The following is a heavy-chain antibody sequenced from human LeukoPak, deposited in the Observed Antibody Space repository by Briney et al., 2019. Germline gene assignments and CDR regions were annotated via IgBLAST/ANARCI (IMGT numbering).Heavy chain of an antibody. J-gene: IGHJ4*02. Sequence: GGSLRLSCAASGFTFSSYEMNWVRQAPGKGLEWVSYISSSGSTIYYADSVKGRFTISRDNAKNSLYLQMNSLRAEDTAVYYCARRGVLTAAGTDYWGQGTLVTVSS. CDR3: ARRGVLTAAGTDY. V-gene: IGHV3-48*03. CDR2: ISSSGSTI. CDR1: GFTFSSYE. D-gene: IGHD6-13*01.